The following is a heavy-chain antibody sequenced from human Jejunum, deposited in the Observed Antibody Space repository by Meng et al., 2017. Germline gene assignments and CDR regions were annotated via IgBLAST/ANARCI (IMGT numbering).Heavy chain of an antibody. CDR1: GFTFSSYW. D-gene: IGHD3-10*01. V-gene: IGHV3-74*01. J-gene: IGHJ6*02. CDR2: INSDGSSI. Sequence: GESLKISCAASGFTFSSYWMHWVRQAPGKGLVWVSRINSDGSSISYADSVKGRFTISRDNAKNTLYLQMNSLRAEDTAVYYCVRGVNKYYYGMDVWGQGTTVTVSS. CDR3: VRGVNKYYYGMDV.